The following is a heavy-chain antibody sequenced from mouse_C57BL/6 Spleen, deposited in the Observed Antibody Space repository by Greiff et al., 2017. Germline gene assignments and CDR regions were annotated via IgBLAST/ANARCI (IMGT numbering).Heavy chain of an antibody. CDR3: ARGGTTVVEGY. Sequence: VQLQQPGAELVKPGASVKMSCKASGYTFTSYWITWVKQRPGQGLEWIGDIYPGSGSTNYNEKFKSKATLTVDTSSITAYMQLSSLTSEDSAVYDCARGGTTVVEGYWGQGTTLTVSS. J-gene: IGHJ2*01. V-gene: IGHV1-55*01. D-gene: IGHD1-1*01. CDR2: IYPGSGST. CDR1: GYTFTSYW.